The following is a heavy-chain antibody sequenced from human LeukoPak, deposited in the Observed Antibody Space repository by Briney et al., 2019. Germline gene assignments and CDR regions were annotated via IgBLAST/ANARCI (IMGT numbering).Heavy chain of an antibody. CDR3: ARDEWELLLPDY. J-gene: IGHJ4*02. CDR2: ISSSSSYI. Sequence: TGGSLRLSCAASGFTFSSYSMNGVRQAPGKGREWVSSISSSSSYIYYADSVKGRFTISRDNAKNSLYLQMNSLRAEDTAVYYCARDEWELLLPDYWGQGTLVTVSS. D-gene: IGHD1-26*01. CDR1: GFTFSSYS. V-gene: IGHV3-21*01.